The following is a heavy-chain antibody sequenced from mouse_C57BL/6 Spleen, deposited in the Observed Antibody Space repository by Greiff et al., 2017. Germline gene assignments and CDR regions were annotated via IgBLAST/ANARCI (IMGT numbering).Heavy chain of an antibody. J-gene: IGHJ2*01. Sequence: DVMLVESGGGLVKPGGSLKLSCAASGFTFSDYGMHWVRQAPEKGLEWVAYISSGSSTIYYADTVKGRFTISRDNAKNTLFLQMTSLRSEDTAMYYCARPEGEGGFDYWGQGTTLTVSS. V-gene: IGHV5-17*01. CDR3: ARPEGEGGFDY. CDR2: ISSGSSTI. CDR1: GFTFSDYG.